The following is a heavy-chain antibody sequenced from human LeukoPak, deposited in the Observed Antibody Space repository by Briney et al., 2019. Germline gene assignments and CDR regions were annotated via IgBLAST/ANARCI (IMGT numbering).Heavy chain of an antibody. Sequence: SVKVSCKASGFTFTSSAVQWVRQARGQRLGWIGWIVVGSGNTNYAQKFQERVTITRDMSTSTAYMELSSLRSEDTAVYYCAADNGSGSYYNRWFDPWGQGTLVTVSS. CDR3: AADNGSGSYYNRWFDP. D-gene: IGHD3-10*01. CDR2: IVVGSGNT. CDR1: GFTFTSSA. V-gene: IGHV1-58*01. J-gene: IGHJ5*02.